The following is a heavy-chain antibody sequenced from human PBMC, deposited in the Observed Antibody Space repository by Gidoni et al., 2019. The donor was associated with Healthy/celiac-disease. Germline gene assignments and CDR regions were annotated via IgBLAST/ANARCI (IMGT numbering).Heavy chain of an antibody. CDR1: GHSFTSYW. D-gene: IGHD3-10*01. CDR2: IYPGDSDT. Sequence: EVQLVQSGAAVKKPGESLQISCTGSGHSFTSYWIGWVRQMPGKGLEWMGIIYPGDSDTRYSPSFQGQVTISADKSISTAYLQWSSLKASDTAMYYCARTPAMVRGVNDAFDIWGQGTMVTVSS. J-gene: IGHJ3*02. CDR3: ARTPAMVRGVNDAFDI. V-gene: IGHV5-51*03.